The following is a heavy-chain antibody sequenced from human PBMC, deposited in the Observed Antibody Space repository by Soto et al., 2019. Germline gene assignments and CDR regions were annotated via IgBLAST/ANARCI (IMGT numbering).Heavy chain of an antibody. CDR2: INHSGST. CDR3: ARLGGYVSVGYYYLWDS. Sequence: QLQLQESGPGLVKPSETLSLTCRVSDGSMNSDSSYWGWIRQPPGKGLERIGVINHSGSTYHNLSLKGRVTMSVDASRNQFSVKLTSMTAADTAAYYCARLGGYVSVGYYYLWDSWGQGTLVTVSS. D-gene: IGHD3-22*01. CDR1: DGSMNSDSSY. V-gene: IGHV4-39*01. J-gene: IGHJ4*02.